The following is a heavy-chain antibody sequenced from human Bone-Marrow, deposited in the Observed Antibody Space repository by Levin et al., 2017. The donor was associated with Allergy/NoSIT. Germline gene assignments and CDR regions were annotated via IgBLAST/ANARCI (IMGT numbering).Heavy chain of an antibody. D-gene: IGHD3-10*01. Sequence: GGSLRLSCVASGFMFRNYSMNWVRQTPGKGLEWVSSISSGAIYTYHADSLEGRFTISRDNDQNSLFLEMTSLKVADTAVYYCARDFYYGSGSPRGYGMDVWGQGTTVTVSS. CDR2: ISSGAIYT. J-gene: IGHJ6*02. CDR1: GFMFRNYS. CDR3: ARDFYYGSGSPRGYGMDV. V-gene: IGHV3-21*01.